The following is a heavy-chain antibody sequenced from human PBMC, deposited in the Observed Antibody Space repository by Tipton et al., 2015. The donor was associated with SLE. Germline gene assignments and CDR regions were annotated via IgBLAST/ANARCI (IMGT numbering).Heavy chain of an antibody. J-gene: IGHJ6*02. CDR1: GFIFSDSY. CDR2: IYGGGTT. D-gene: IGHD3-3*01. V-gene: IGHV3-53*05. CDR3: AKDRDSPISGVVTPTLYGMDV. Sequence: GSLRLSCAASGFIFSDSYMSWVRQAPGKGLEGVSTIYGGGTTYYADSVKGRFTISRDNAKNTLYLEMNSLRPEDTAVYYCAKDRDSPISGVVTPTLYGMDVWGQGTTVTVSS.